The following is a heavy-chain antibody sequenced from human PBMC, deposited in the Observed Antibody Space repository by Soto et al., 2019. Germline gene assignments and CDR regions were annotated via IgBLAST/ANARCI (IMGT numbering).Heavy chain of an antibody. J-gene: IGHJ5*02. D-gene: IGHD3-10*01. CDR2: IYYSGST. V-gene: IGHV4-59*01. CDR1: GGSISSYY. CDR3: ARAPTVRGVQSRRWFDP. Sequence: QVQLQESGPGLVKPSETLSLTCTVSGGSISSYYWSWIRQPPGKGLEWIGYIYYSGSTNYNPSLNSRVTISVATSKYHFSLKLSSVTAADTAVYYCARAPTVRGVQSRRWFDPWGQGTLVTVSS.